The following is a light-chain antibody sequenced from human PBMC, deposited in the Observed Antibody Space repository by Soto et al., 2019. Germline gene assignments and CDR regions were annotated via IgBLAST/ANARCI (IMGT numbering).Light chain of an antibody. Sequence: DIQLTQSPSFLSASVGDRVTITCRASQGISSYLAWYQQKPGTAPQLLIYAASTLQSGVPSRFSGSGSGTEFTRTISSLQPEDFATYYCEQLHSNPYTFGQGTKVEI. CDR2: AAS. V-gene: IGKV1-9*01. J-gene: IGKJ2*01. CDR1: QGISSY. CDR3: EQLHSNPYT.